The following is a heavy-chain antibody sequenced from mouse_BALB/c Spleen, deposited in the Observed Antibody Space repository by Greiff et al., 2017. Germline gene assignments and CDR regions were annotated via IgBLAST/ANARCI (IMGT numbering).Heavy chain of an antibody. CDR2: ISYSGST. CDR1: GDSITSGY. V-gene: IGHV3-8*02. D-gene: IGHD1-2*01. J-gene: IGHJ4*01. CDR3: ARVKTYYDGYGDAMDY. Sequence: DVKLQESGPSLVKPSQTLSLTCSVTGDSITSGYWNWIRKFPGNKLEYMGYISYSGSTYYNPSLKSRISITRDTSKNQYYLQLNSVTTEDTATYYCARVKTYYDGYGDAMDYWGQGTSVTVSS.